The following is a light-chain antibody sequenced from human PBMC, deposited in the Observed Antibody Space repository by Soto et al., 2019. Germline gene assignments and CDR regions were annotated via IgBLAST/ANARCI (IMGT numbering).Light chain of an antibody. CDR2: AAS. CDR3: QQGYSTPQT. J-gene: IGKJ1*01. V-gene: IGKV1-39*01. Sequence: AAGDRVTITCRASQGISSHLNWYQQKPGKAPKLLIYAASSLQSGVPSRFSGSGSGTDFTLTINSLQPEDFATYYCQQGYSTPQTFGQGNTVAIK. CDR1: QGISSH.